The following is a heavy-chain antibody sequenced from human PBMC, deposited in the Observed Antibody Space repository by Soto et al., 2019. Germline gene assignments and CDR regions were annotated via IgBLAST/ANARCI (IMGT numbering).Heavy chain of an antibody. CDR3: AREGSGYYRMDV. CDR2: IIPIFGTA. Sequence: GASVKVSFKASGGTFSSYAISWVRQAPGQGLEWMGGIIPIFGTANYAQKFQGRVTITADKSTSTAYMELSSLRSEDTAVYYCAREGSGYYRMDVWGQGTTVTVSS. D-gene: IGHD3-3*01. J-gene: IGHJ6*02. V-gene: IGHV1-69*06. CDR1: GGTFSSYA.